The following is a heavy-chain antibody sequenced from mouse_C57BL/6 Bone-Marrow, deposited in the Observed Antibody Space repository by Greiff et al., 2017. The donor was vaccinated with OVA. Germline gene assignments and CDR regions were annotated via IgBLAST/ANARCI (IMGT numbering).Heavy chain of an antibody. Sequence: EVKLQESGPGLVKPSQSLSLTCSVTGYSITSGYYWNWIRQFPGNKLEWMGYISYDGSNNYNPSLKNRISITRDTSKNQFFLKLNSVTTEDTATYYCASTAQATGGYWGQGTLVTVSA. V-gene: IGHV3-6*01. CDR1: GYSITSGYY. D-gene: IGHD3-2*02. J-gene: IGHJ3*01. CDR2: ISYDGSN. CDR3: ASTAQATGGY.